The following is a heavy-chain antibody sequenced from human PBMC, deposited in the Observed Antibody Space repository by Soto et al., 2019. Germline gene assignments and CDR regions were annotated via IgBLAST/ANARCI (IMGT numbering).Heavy chain of an antibody. CDR1: GFTFSSYW. D-gene: IGHD3-3*01. V-gene: IGHV3-74*01. CDR2: INSDGSST. CDR3: ARGLSYDFWSGYVLNPAYYMDV. Sequence: GGSLRLSCAASGFTFSSYWMHWVRQAPGKGLVWVSRINSDGSSTSYADSVKGRFTISRDNAKNTLYLQMNSLRAEDTAVYYCARGLSYDFWSGYVLNPAYYMDVWGKGTTVTVSS. J-gene: IGHJ6*03.